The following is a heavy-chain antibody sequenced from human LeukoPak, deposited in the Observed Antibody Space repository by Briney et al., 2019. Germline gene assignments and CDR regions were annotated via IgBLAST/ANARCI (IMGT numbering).Heavy chain of an antibody. Sequence: GGSLRLSCAASGFTFDDYAMHWVRQAPGKGLEWVSGISWNSGSIGYADSVKGRFTISRDNAKNSLYLQMNSLRAEDTALYYCAAQYSSSWYTYPPDYWGQGTLVTVSS. J-gene: IGHJ4*02. CDR3: AAQYSSSWYTYPPDY. V-gene: IGHV3-9*01. D-gene: IGHD6-13*01. CDR1: GFTFDDYA. CDR2: ISWNSGSI.